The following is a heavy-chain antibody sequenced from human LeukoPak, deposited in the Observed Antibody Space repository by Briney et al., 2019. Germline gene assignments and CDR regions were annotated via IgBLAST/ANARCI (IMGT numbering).Heavy chain of an antibody. J-gene: IGHJ6*03. CDR2: IGAYNGNT. CDR1: GYTFTSYG. V-gene: IGHV1-18*01. D-gene: IGHD5-12*01. Sequence: ASVKVSCKASGYTFTSYGISWVRQAPGQGLEWMGWIGAYNGNTNYAQKLQGRVTMTTDTSTSTAYMELRSLRSDDTAVYYCARDSYDVLDYYYMDVWAKGPRSPSP. CDR3: ARDSYDVLDYYYMDV.